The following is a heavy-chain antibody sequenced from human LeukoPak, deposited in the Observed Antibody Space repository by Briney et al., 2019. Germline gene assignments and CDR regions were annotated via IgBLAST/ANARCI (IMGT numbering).Heavy chain of an antibody. CDR1: GYSFTSYW. CDR3: ARQMVRGVIITGKSYYYYGMDV. CDR2: IYPGDSDT. Sequence: GESLKISCKGSGYSFTSYWIGWVRQLPGKGLEWMGIIYPGDSDTRYSPSFQGQVTISADKSISTAYLQWSSLKASDTAMYYCARQMVRGVIITGKSYYYYGMDVWGQGTTVTVSS. D-gene: IGHD3-10*01. V-gene: IGHV5-51*01. J-gene: IGHJ6*02.